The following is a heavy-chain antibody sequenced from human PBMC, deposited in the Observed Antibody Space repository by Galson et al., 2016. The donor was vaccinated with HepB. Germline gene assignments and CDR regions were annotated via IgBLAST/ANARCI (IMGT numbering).Heavy chain of an antibody. D-gene: IGHD2-15*01. V-gene: IGHV3-30*18. Sequence: SLRLSCAASGFSFGSYGMHWVRQAPGEGLEWVAVISFVGSREFYADSVRGRFTISRDNSKNTLFLQMNSLTVEDTAVYYCAKEASEYCSEGICYHYGMDVWGQGTTVTVSS. CDR2: ISFVGSRE. J-gene: IGHJ6*02. CDR1: GFSFGSYG. CDR3: AKEASEYCSEGICYHYGMDV.